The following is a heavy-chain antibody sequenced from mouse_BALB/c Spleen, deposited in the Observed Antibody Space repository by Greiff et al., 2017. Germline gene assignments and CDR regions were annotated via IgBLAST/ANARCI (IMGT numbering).Heavy chain of an antibody. CDR3: ARGYGKGMDY. CDR1: GYSFTSYY. CDR2: IDPFNGGT. V-gene: IGHV1S135*01. D-gene: IGHD2-10*02. J-gene: IGHJ4*01. Sequence: VQLQQSGPELMKPGASVKISCKASGYSFTSYYMHWVKQSHGKSLEWIGYIDPFNGGTSYNQKFKGKATLTVDKSSSTAYMHLSSLTSEDSAVYYCARGYGKGMDYWGQGTSVTVSS.